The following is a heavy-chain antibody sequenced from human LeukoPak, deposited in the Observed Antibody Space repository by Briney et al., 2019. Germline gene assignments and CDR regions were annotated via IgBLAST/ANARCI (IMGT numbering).Heavy chain of an antibody. CDR3: AKDVSGSIDS. D-gene: IGHD5/OR15-5a*01. CDR1: GFIFSDYN. CDR2: ISLDGGRT. V-gene: IGHV3-43*01. Sequence: PGGSLRLSCAASGFIFSDYNMHGVRQVPGKGLEWVSIISLDGGRTSYADSVKVRCTSSRDNSKNSLYLQMNSLRTEDTAFYYCAKDVSGSIDSWGQGTLVPVSS. J-gene: IGHJ4*02.